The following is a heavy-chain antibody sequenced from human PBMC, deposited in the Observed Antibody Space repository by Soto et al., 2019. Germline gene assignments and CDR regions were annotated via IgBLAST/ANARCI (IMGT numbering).Heavy chain of an antibody. CDR3: ARGPRVSSTGTRAH. D-gene: IGHD1-1*01. J-gene: IGHJ4*01. Sequence: LRLSCAVSGFTFSAYWMHWVRQVPGKGLTWVSRISDDGSTATYADSVKGRFVISRDSAKNSLYLEMNTLRVDDSGLYYCARGPRVSSTGTRAHWCPGTLFTASS. V-gene: IGHV3-74*01. CDR1: GFTFSAYW. CDR2: ISDDGSTA.